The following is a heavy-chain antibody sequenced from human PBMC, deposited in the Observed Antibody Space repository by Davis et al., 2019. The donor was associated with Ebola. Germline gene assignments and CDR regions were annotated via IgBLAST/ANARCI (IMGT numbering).Heavy chain of an antibody. CDR3: ARDRPPRYYYDSSGYTLDY. V-gene: IGHV3-74*01. CDR1: GFTFSSYW. Sequence: GESLKISCAASGFTFSSYWMHWVRQAPGKGLVWVSRINSDGSSTSYADSVKGRFTISRDNAKNTLYLQMNSLRAEDTAVYYCARDRPPRYYYDSSGYTLDYWGQGTLVTVSS. CDR2: INSDGSST. D-gene: IGHD3-22*01. J-gene: IGHJ4*02.